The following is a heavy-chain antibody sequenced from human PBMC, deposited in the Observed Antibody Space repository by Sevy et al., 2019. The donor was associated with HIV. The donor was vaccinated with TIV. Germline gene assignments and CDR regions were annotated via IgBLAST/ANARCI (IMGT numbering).Heavy chain of an antibody. Sequence: GGSLRLSCAASGFTFSTYGMHWVRQAPGKGLEWVAVMWFDGSNTYYADSVKGRFTISRDMAKNTLHLQMNSLRAEDTAGYYCARDLEFYDYGDYGPAFMPDYWGQGTLVTVSS. V-gene: IGHV3-33*01. CDR2: MWFDGSNT. J-gene: IGHJ4*02. CDR1: GFTFSTYG. CDR3: ARDLEFYDYGDYGPAFMPDY. D-gene: IGHD4-17*01.